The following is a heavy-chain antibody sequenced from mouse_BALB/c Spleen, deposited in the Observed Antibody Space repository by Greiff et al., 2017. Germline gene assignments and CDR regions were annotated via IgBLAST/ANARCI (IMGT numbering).Heavy chain of an antibody. CDR2: IWAGGST. V-gene: IGHV2-9*02. D-gene: IGHD2-1*01. CDR1: GFSLTSYG. J-gene: IGHJ4*01. CDR3: ARDEIFYYGNYGYAMDY. Sequence: VHLVESGPGLVAPSQSLSITCTVSGFSLTSYGVHWVRQPPGKGLELLGVIWAGGSTNYNSALMSRLSISKDNSKSQVFLKMNSLQTDDTAMYYCARDEIFYYGNYGYAMDYWGQGTSVTVSS.